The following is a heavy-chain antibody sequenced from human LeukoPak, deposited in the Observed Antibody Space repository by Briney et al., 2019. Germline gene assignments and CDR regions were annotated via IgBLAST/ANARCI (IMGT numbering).Heavy chain of an antibody. J-gene: IGHJ4*02. V-gene: IGHV3-30*03. CDR2: ISYDGSNK. D-gene: IGHD6-6*01. CDR3: ARDRGSSGPQYYFDY. Sequence: GGSLRLSCAASGFTFSSYNMNWVRQAPGKGLEWVAVISYDGSNKYYADSVKGRFTISRDNSKNTLYLQMNSLRAEDTAVYYCARDRGSSGPQYYFDYWGQGTLVTVSS. CDR1: GFTFSSYN.